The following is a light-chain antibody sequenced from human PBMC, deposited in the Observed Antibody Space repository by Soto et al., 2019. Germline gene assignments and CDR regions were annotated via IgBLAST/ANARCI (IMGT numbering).Light chain of an antibody. J-gene: IGKJ2*01. CDR3: QQYGSSPPT. V-gene: IGKV3-20*01. Sequence: EIVLTQSPGTLSLSPGERATLSCRASQSVSSSYLAWYQQKPGQAPRLLIYGASSMATCIPDRFSGSGSGTDFTLTISRLEPEDFAVYYCQQYGSSPPTFGQGTKLEIK. CDR2: GAS. CDR1: QSVSSSY.